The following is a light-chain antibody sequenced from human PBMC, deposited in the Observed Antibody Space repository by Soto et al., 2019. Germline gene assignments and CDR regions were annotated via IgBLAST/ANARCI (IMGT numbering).Light chain of an antibody. CDR2: DVS. CDR1: NSDVGGYNF. V-gene: IGLV2-14*01. Sequence: QSVLTQPASVSGSPGQSITISCTGTNSDVGGYNFVSWYQQHPGKAPKLMIYDVSNRPSGVSNRFSGSKSGNTASLTISGLQAEDEADYYCSSYRSSSTWVFGGGTKLTVL. J-gene: IGLJ3*02. CDR3: SSYRSSSTWV.